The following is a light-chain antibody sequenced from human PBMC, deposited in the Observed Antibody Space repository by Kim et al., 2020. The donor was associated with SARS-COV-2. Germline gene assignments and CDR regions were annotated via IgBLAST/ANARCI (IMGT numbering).Light chain of an antibody. V-gene: IGLV3-19*01. CDR1: SLRSYY. CDR2: GKN. CDR3: NSRDSSGNHWV. J-gene: IGLJ3*02. Sequence: ALGQTVRITCQGDSLRSYYASWYQQKPGQAPVLVIYGKNNRPSGIPDPFSGSSSGNTASLTITGAQAEDEADYYCNSRDSSGNHWVFGGGTKLTVL.